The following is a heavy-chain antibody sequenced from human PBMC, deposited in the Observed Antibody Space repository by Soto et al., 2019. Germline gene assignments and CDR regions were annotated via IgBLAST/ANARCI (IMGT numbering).Heavy chain of an antibody. CDR2: MNPNSGNT. CDR1: GYTFTSYD. Sequence: VASVKVSCKASGYTFTSYDINWVREATGQGLEWMGWMNPNSGNTGYAQKFQGRVTMTRNTSISTAYMELSSLRSEDTAVYYCARGRSGGSRYTRYNWFDPWGQGTLVTVSS. CDR3: ARGRSGGSRYTRYNWFDP. V-gene: IGHV1-8*01. J-gene: IGHJ5*02. D-gene: IGHD2-15*01.